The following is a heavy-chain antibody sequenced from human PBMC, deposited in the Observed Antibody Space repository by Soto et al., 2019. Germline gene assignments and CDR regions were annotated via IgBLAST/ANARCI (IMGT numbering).Heavy chain of an antibody. V-gene: IGHV4-4*02. CDR2: IFYSGST. J-gene: IGHJ4*02. CDR1: GGSLSSSSW. D-gene: IGHD2-8*01. CDR3: VHHGGVPYYHDF. Sequence: PSETLSLTCAVSGGSLSSSSWWSWVRQPPGKTLEWLGEIFYSGSTKYNPSLNSRVTIPADQSKNDFSLRLSSVTAADTAVYYCVHHGGVPYYHDFWGQGMLVTVSS.